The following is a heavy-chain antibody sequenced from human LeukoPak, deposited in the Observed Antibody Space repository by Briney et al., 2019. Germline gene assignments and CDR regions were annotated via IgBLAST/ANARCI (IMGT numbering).Heavy chain of an antibody. CDR2: INHRGST. CDR1: GGSFSGYY. D-gene: IGHD3-22*01. J-gene: IGHJ4*02. V-gene: IGHV4-34*01. Sequence: SETLSLTCAVYGGSFSGYYWTWIRQPPRKGLEWIGEINHRGSTNYNPSLKSRVTISVDTSKNRFSLKLSSVTAADTAVYYCARSVSGSGYKLDYWDQGTLVTVSS. CDR3: ARSVSGSGYKLDY.